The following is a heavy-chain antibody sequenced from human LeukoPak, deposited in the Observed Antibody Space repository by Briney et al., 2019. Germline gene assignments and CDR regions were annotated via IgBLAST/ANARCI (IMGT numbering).Heavy chain of an antibody. Sequence: GGSLRLSCAASGFTFSSYAMHWVRQAPGKGLEWVAVISYDGSNKYYADSVKGRFTISRDNSKNTLYLQMNSLRAEDTAVYYCAKMFGGATTPFDYWGQGTLVTVSS. D-gene: IGHD3-16*01. CDR2: ISYDGSNK. CDR1: GFTFSSYA. CDR3: AKMFGGATTPFDY. J-gene: IGHJ4*02. V-gene: IGHV3-30-3*02.